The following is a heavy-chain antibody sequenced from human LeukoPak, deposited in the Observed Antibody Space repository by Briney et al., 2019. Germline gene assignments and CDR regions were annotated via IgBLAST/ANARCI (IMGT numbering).Heavy chain of an antibody. Sequence: SQTLSLTCAISGDGVSSGSATWNWIRQSPSRGLEWLGRTYYRSKWFNDYAVSVKSRISVDPDTSKNQFSLQLNSETPEDTAVYYCARDEETSWYHFDYWGQGTLVTVSS. J-gene: IGHJ4*02. CDR1: GDGVSSGSAT. CDR3: ARDEETSWYHFDY. CDR2: TYYRSKWFN. V-gene: IGHV6-1*01. D-gene: IGHD6-13*01.